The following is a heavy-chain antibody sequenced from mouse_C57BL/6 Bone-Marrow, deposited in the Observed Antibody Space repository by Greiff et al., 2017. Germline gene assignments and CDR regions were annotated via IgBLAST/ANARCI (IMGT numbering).Heavy chain of an antibody. CDR2: IDPSDSYT. J-gene: IGHJ3*01. Sequence: VQLQQPGAELVMPGASVKLSCKASGYTFTGYWMHWVKQRPGQGLEWIGEIDPSDSYTNYNQKFKGKSTLTVDKSSSTAYMQLSSLTSEDSAVYYCARAWGAYWGQGTLVTVSA. CDR3: ARAWGAY. CDR1: GYTFTGYW. V-gene: IGHV1-69*01.